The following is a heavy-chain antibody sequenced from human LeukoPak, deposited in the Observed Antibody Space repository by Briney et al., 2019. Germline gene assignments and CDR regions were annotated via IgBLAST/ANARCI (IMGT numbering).Heavy chain of an antibody. CDR1: GGSISSRSYY. D-gene: IGHD5-12*01. CDR3: ARQGWLRSLVVDY. CDR2: IYYSGST. Sequence: SETLSLTCTVSGGSISSRSYYWGWVRQPPGKGLDWIGSIYYSGSTYYNPSLKSRVTISVDTSKNQFSLKLSSVTAADTAVYYCARQGWLRSLVVDYWGQGTLVTVSS. J-gene: IGHJ4*02. V-gene: IGHV4-39*01.